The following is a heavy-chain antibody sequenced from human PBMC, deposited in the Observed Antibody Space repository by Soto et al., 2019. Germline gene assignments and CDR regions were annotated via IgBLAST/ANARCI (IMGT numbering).Heavy chain of an antibody. CDR2: IIPILGIA. J-gene: IGHJ4*02. V-gene: IGHV1-69*02. CDR3: ARAWSTWPRLMITFGDPFDY. CDR1: GGTFSSYT. D-gene: IGHD3-16*01. Sequence: GASVKVSCKASGGTFSSYTISWVRQAPGQGLEWMGRIIPILGIANYAQKFQGRVTITADKSTSTAYMELSSLRSEDTAVYYCARAWSTWPRLMITFGDPFDYWGEGTLVTAPQ.